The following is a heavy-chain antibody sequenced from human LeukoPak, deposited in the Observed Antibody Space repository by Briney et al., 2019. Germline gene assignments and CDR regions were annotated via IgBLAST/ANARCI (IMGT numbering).Heavy chain of an antibody. CDR1: GFTFSSYA. Sequence: GGSLRLSCAASGFTFSSYAMSWVRQAPGKGLEWVSAISGSGGSTYYADSVKGRFTISRDNSKNTPYLQMNSLRAEDTAVYYCAKDRRKLLFLDYWGQGTLVTVSS. J-gene: IGHJ4*02. CDR3: AKDRRKLLFLDY. CDR2: ISGSGGST. D-gene: IGHD2-15*01. V-gene: IGHV3-23*01.